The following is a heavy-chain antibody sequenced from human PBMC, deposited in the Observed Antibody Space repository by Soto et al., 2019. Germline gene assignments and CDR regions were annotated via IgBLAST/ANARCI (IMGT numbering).Heavy chain of an antibody. CDR3: ARDKSDVVTVGVYYYYMAV. Sequence: SETLSLTCTVSGGSITSYYWTWIRQPPGKGLEWIGNIYYSGSTNYNPSLRSRVTISVDTSKNQFSLKLTSVTAADTAVYYCARDKSDVVTVGVYYYYMAVWGKGTPVPVPS. D-gene: IGHD3-16*01. CDR1: GGSITSYY. V-gene: IGHV4-59*01. J-gene: IGHJ6*03. CDR2: IYYSGST.